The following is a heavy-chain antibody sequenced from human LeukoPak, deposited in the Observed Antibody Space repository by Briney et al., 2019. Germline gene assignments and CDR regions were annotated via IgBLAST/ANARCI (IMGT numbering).Heavy chain of an antibody. V-gene: IGHV3-21*01. CDR3: CGASFGY. D-gene: IGHD2-21*01. Sequence: KSGGSLRLSCAASGFTFNTYSMNWVRQAPGKGLEWVSSISSTSTHIKYADSVKGRFTISRDNAKNSLFLQMNSLRAEDTAVYYCCGASFGYWGQGTLVTVSS. J-gene: IGHJ4*02. CDR2: ISSTSTHI. CDR1: GFTFNTYS.